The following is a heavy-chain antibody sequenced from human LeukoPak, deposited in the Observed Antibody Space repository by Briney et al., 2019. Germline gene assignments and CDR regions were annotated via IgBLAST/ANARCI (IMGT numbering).Heavy chain of an antibody. Sequence: GESLKISCKGSGYSFSSYWIGWARQMPGKGLEWMGIISPADSDTTYSPSFQGQVSISVDKSISTAYLQWSSPKASDTAMYYCARTPPRYCSGGSCYSGLDYWGQGTLVTVSS. V-gene: IGHV5-51*01. CDR1: GYSFSSYW. J-gene: IGHJ4*02. CDR3: ARTPPRYCSGGSCYSGLDY. CDR2: ISPADSDT. D-gene: IGHD2-15*01.